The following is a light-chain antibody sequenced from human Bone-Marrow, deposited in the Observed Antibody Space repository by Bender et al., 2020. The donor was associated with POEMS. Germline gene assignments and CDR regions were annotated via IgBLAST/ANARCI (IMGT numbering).Light chain of an antibody. Sequence: QSALTQPASVSGSPGQSITISCTGTSSDVGGYNYVSWYQQHPGKAPKLMIYEVSNRPSGVSNRFSGSKSGNTASLTISGLQAEDEADYYCSSYTGSSTWVFGGGTKVTFL. CDR3: SSYTGSSTWV. V-gene: IGLV2-14*01. CDR1: SSDVGGYNY. J-gene: IGLJ3*02. CDR2: EVS.